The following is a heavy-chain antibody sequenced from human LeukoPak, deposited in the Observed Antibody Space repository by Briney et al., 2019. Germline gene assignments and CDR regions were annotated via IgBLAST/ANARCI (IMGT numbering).Heavy chain of an antibody. V-gene: IGHV4-34*01. CDR3: ARARRNYYGSGSSPPGP. CDR1: GGSFSGYY. J-gene: IGHJ5*02. CDR2: INHSGST. D-gene: IGHD3-10*01. Sequence: SETLSLTCAVYGGSFSGYYWSWIRQPPGKGLEWIGEINHSGSTNYNPSLKSRVTISVDTSKNQFSLKLSSVTAADTAVYYCARARRNYYGSGSSPPGPWGQGTLVTVSS.